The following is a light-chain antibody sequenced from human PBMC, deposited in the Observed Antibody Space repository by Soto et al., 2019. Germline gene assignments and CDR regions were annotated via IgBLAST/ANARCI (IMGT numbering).Light chain of an antibody. J-gene: IGKJ4*01. V-gene: IGKV3-20*01. CDR3: QQYGSSQT. Sequence: EIVLTQSPGTLSLSPGERATLSCRASQSVSSSYLAWYLQKPGQAPRLLIYGASSRATGIPDRFSGSGSGTDFTLTISRLEPEDFAVYYCQQYGSSQTFGGGTKVEIK. CDR1: QSVSSSY. CDR2: GAS.